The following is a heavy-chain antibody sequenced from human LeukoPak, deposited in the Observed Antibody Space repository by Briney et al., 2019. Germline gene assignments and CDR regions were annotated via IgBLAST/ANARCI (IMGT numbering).Heavy chain of an antibody. V-gene: IGHV4-31*03. D-gene: IGHD2-21*01. CDR1: GGSISSGGYY. CDR2: IYYSGST. Sequence: SETLSLTCTVSGGSISSGGYYWSWIRQHPGKGLEWIGYIYYSGSTYYNPSLKSRVTISVDTSKNQFSLKLSSVTAADTAMYYCARGVVVVSKHHPGLFDYWGQGTLVTVSS. CDR3: ARGVVVVSKHHPGLFDY. J-gene: IGHJ4*02.